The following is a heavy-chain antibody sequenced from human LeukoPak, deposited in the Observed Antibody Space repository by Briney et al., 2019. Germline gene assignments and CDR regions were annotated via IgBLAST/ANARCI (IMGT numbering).Heavy chain of an antibody. Sequence: GGSLRLSCAASGFTFSSYSLNWVRQAPGKGLEWVSYISSSSSSIYYADSLKGRFTISRDNAKNSLYLQMNSLRDEDTAVYYCAGQDMIRFDYWGQGTLVTVSS. CDR2: ISSSSSSI. V-gene: IGHV3-48*02. CDR1: GFTFSSYS. D-gene: IGHD3-16*01. J-gene: IGHJ4*02. CDR3: AGQDMIRFDY.